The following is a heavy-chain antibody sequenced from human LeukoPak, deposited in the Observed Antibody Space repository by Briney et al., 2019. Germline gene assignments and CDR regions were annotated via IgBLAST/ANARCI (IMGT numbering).Heavy chain of an antibody. CDR2: IWYGGSNK. J-gene: IGHJ6*03. Sequence: GGSLRLACAASGFTFSSYGMHWVRQAPGKGLERVTVIWYGGSNKYYADSVKGRFTISRDNSKNTLYLQMNSLRAEDTAVYYCAKDQGGSRPPLTYYYYMDVRGKGTTVTVSS. CDR3: AKDQGGSRPPLTYYYYMDV. D-gene: IGHD1-26*01. CDR1: GFTFSSYG. V-gene: IGHV3-30*02.